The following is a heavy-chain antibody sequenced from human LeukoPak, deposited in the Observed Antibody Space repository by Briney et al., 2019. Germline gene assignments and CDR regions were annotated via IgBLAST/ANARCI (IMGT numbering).Heavy chain of an antibody. CDR2: IYYSGST. V-gene: IGHV4-39*01. J-gene: IGHJ4*02. D-gene: IGHD6-19*01. CDR1: GGSISSSSYY. CDR3: AGPAVALFDY. Sequence: SETLSLTCTVSGGSISSSSYYWGWIRQPPGKGLEWIGSIYYSGSTYYNPSLKSRVTISVDTSKNQFPLKLSSVTAADTAVYYCAGPAVALFDYWGQGTLVTVSS.